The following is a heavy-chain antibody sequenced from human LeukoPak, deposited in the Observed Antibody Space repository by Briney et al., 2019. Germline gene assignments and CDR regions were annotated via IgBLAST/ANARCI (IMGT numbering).Heavy chain of an antibody. CDR2: IYYSGST. CDR3: AGDPNWSICGGDCYTPPGS. V-gene: IGHV4-30-4*01. J-gene: IGHJ5*02. CDR1: GGSISSGDYY. D-gene: IGHD2-21*02. Sequence: SETLSLTCTVSGGSISSGDYYWSWIRQPPGKGLEWIGYIYYSGSTYYNPSLKSRVVISVDTSKNQFSLKLSSVTAADTAVYYCAGDPNWSICGGDCYTPPGSWGQGTLVTVSS.